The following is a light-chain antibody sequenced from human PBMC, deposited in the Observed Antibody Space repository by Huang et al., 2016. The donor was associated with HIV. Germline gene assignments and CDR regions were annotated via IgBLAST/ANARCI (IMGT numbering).Light chain of an antibody. CDR3: QQYNNWPRT. V-gene: IGKV3-15*01. CDR2: GAS. J-gene: IGKJ1*01. CDR1: QSVSSN. Sequence: EIVMTQSPATLSVSPGERATLSCRASQSVSSNLAWYQQKPGQAPRLLIYGASTRATGIPARVRGSGSGTEFTLTISSLQSEDFAVYYCQQYNNWPRTFGQGTKVEIK.